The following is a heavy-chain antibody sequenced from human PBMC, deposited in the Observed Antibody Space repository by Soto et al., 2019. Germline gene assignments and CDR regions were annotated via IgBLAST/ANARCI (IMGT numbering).Heavy chain of an antibody. Sequence: PSETLSLTCAVYGGSFSGYYWSWIRQPPGKGLEWIGEINHSGSTNYNPSLKSRVTISVDTSKNQFSLKLSSVTAADTAVYYCARGVDFWSGYYLRTRYYFAYWGQGTLVTVSS. V-gene: IGHV4-34*01. J-gene: IGHJ4*02. D-gene: IGHD3-3*01. CDR1: GGSFSGYY. CDR3: ARGVDFWSGYYLRTRYYFAY. CDR2: INHSGST.